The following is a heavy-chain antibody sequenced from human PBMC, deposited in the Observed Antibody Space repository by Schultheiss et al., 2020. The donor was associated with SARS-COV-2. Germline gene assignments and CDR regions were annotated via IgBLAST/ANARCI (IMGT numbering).Heavy chain of an antibody. CDR3: ARGSLLLSGDPFDY. D-gene: IGHD3-10*01. CDR1: GYTFTGYF. J-gene: IGHJ4*02. Sequence: ASVKVSCKASGYTFTGYFMHWVRQAPGQGLEWMGWINPNSGGTNSAQKFQGRVTLTRDTSISTAYMELSRLRSDDTAVYYCARGSLLLSGDPFDYWGQGTLVTVSS. CDR2: INPNSGGT. V-gene: IGHV1-2*02.